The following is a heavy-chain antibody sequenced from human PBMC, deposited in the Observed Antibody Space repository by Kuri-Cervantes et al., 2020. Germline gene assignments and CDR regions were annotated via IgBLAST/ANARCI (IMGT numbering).Heavy chain of an antibody. CDR2: IYYNGDT. D-gene: IGHD1-26*01. V-gene: IGHV4-61*01. CDR1: GGSVSSPSYY. Sequence: SETLSLTCAVSGGSVSSPSYYWSWIRQPPGKRLEWIGHIYYNGDTKYSPSLRSRVTVSLDTSKNEFSLKLSSVTAADTAVYYCARGEVGATEWFDPWGQGTLVTVSS. J-gene: IGHJ5*02. CDR3: ARGEVGATEWFDP.